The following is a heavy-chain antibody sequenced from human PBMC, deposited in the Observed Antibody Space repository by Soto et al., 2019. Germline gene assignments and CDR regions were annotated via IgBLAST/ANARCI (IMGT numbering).Heavy chain of an antibody. Sequence: HPGGFLRLSCAASGFTFSSYAMKWVRQAPGKGLEWVSLISDSGTLTYYADSVKGRFTISRDNSGNTLFLQMYSLRAEDTAVYYCARYIPGVRYYGMDVWGQGTTVTVSS. V-gene: IGHV3-23*01. D-gene: IGHD2-2*01. CDR1: GFTFSSYA. J-gene: IGHJ6*02. CDR3: ARYIPGVRYYGMDV. CDR2: ISDSGTLT.